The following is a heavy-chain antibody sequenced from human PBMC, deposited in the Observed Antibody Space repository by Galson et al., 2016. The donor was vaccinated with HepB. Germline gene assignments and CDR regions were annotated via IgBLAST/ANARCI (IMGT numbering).Heavy chain of an antibody. D-gene: IGHD6-19*01. CDR3: ARGEWVDG. V-gene: IGHV3-7*04. CDR1: GFIFTDYS. Sequence: SLRLSCAASGFIFTDYSMSWVRQVPGKRLEWVAYVNESGSQKFYVDSVKGRFTLYRDNAQNSMLLEMTKLRVDVTAIYYCARGEWVDGRGQGTLVTVSS. CDR2: VNESGSQK. J-gene: IGHJ4*02.